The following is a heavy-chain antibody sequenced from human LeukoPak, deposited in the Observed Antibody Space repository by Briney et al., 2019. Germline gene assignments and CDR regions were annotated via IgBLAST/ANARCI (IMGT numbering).Heavy chain of an antibody. D-gene: IGHD4-17*01. Sequence: HPGGSLRLSCAASGFTVSSNDMSWVRRAPGKGLECISVIYSGGSTDYADSVKGRLTISRDNSKNTLYLQMNSLRAEDTAVYYCARVVDHDYGDYYLDYWGQGTLVPVSS. CDR1: GFTVSSND. J-gene: IGHJ4*02. CDR2: IYSGGST. V-gene: IGHV3-53*01. CDR3: ARVVDHDYGDYYLDY.